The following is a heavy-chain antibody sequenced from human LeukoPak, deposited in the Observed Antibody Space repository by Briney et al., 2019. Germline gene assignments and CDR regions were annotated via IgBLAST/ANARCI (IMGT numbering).Heavy chain of an antibody. Sequence: GGSLRLSCAASGFTFSSYWMSWVRQAPGKGLEWVAVISYDGSNKYYADSVKDRFTISRDNSKNTLYLQMNSLRAEDTAVYYCARDHDSLWGQGTLVTVSS. CDR1: GFTFSSYW. D-gene: IGHD3-22*01. V-gene: IGHV3-30-3*01. J-gene: IGHJ4*02. CDR3: ARDHDSL. CDR2: ISYDGSNK.